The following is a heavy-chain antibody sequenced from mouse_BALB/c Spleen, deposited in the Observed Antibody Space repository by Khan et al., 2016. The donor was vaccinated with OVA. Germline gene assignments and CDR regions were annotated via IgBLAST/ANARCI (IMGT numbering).Heavy chain of an antibody. J-gene: IGHJ4*01. Sequence: EVELVESGGGLVQPGGSLKLSCATSGFTFSDYYMYWFRQTPEKRLEWVAYISNGGGNTYYPDTVKGRFTISRDNAKNTLSLQMSRGRSEDAALYYYVREGFDKGDAMDYRGQGTSVTVSS. V-gene: IGHV5-12*02. CDR2: ISNGGGNT. D-gene: IGHD1-3*01. CDR1: GFTFSDYY. CDR3: VREGFDKGDAMDY.